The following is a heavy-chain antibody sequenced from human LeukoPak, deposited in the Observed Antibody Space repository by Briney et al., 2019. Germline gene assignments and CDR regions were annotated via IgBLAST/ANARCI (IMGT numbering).Heavy chain of an antibody. V-gene: IGHV3-9*01. CDR2: ISWNSGSI. J-gene: IGHJ4*02. CDR1: GFTLDDYA. D-gene: IGHD6-19*01. CDR3: AKDKSGGWYDYFDY. Sequence: PGRSLRLSCAASGFTLDDYAMHWVRQAPGKGLEWVSGISWNSGSIGYADSVKGRFTISRDNAKNSLYLQMNSLRAEDTALYYCAKDKSGGWYDYFDYWGQGTLVTVSS.